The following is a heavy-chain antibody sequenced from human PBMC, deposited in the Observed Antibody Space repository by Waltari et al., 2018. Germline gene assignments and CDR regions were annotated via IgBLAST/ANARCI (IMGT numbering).Heavy chain of an antibody. J-gene: IGHJ6*02. CDR3: ARDRLITFGGAQYYYYGMDV. D-gene: IGHD3-16*01. CDR2: IIPILGIA. V-gene: IGHV1-69*08. Sequence: QVQLVQSGAEVKKPGSSVKVSCKASGGTFSSYTISWVRQAPGQGLEWMGRIIPILGIANYAQKVQGRVTITADKSTSTAYMELSSLRSEDTAVYYCARDRLITFGGAQYYYYGMDVWGQGTTVTVSS. CDR1: GGTFSSYT.